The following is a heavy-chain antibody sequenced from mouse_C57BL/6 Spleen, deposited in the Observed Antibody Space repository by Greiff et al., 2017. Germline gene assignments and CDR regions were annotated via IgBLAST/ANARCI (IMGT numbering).Heavy chain of an antibody. V-gene: IGHV1-69*01. CDR1: GYTFTSYW. J-gene: IGHJ2*01. Sequence: QVQLQQPGAELVMPGASVKLSCKASGYTFTSYWMHWVKQRPGQGLEWIGEIDPSDSYTNYNQKFKGKSTLPVDKSSSTAYMQLSSLTSEDSAVYYCARLTGTAGYFDYWGQGTTLTVSS. D-gene: IGHD4-1*01. CDR2: IDPSDSYT. CDR3: ARLTGTAGYFDY.